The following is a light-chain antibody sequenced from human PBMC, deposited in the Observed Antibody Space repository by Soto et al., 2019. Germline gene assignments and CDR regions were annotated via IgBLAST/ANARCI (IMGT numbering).Light chain of an antibody. CDR1: QSISSY. V-gene: IGKV1-39*01. CDR3: QQSYSTPPK. J-gene: IGKJ1*01. Sequence: DIQMTQSPSSLSASVGDRVTITCRASQSISSYLNWYQQKPGKAPKLLIYAASSLQSGVPSRFSGSASGTDFTLTISSLQPEDFATYYCQQSYSTPPKFGQGTKVDIK. CDR2: AAS.